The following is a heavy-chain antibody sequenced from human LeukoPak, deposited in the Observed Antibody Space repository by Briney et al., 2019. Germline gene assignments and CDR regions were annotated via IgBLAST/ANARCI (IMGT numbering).Heavy chain of an antibody. V-gene: IGHV3-21*01. J-gene: IGHJ3*02. CDR2: ISSSSSYI. CDR1: GFTYSSYS. CDR3: ARIYDSSVGAFDI. Sequence: GGSLRLSCAASGFTYSSYSMNWVRQALGKGLEWVSSISSSSSYIYYADSVKGRFTISRDNAKNSLYLQMNSLRAEDTAVYYCARIYDSSVGAFDIWGQGTMVTVSS. D-gene: IGHD3-22*01.